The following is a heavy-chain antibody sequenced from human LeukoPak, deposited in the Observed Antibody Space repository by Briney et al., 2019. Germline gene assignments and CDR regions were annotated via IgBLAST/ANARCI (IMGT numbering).Heavy chain of an antibody. J-gene: IGHJ4*02. CDR2: IYNSGST. Sequence: SETLSLTCTVSGGSISIYYWSWIRQPPGRGLEWIGYIYNSGSTTYNPSLKSRVTIPADTSKNQFSLKLSSVTAADTAVYYCVRDRELTYWGQGILVTVSS. CDR1: GGSISIYY. CDR3: VRDRELTY. D-gene: IGHD1-7*01. V-gene: IGHV4-59*01.